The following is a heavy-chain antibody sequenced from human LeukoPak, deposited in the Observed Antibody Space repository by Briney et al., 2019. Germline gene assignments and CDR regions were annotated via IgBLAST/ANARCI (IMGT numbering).Heavy chain of an antibody. CDR1: GSTFSSYT. D-gene: IGHD3-10*01. J-gene: IGHJ5*02. Sequence: GASVKVSCKASGSTFSSYTITWVRQAPGQGLEWMGGIIPIFGTSNYAQKFQGRVTISADESTSTAYMELSSLRSEDTAMYYCARVFTPINGYGSGSYSFLGSLDPWGQGTLVTVSS. V-gene: IGHV1-69*01. CDR3: ARVFTPINGYGSGSYSFLGSLDP. CDR2: IIPIFGTS.